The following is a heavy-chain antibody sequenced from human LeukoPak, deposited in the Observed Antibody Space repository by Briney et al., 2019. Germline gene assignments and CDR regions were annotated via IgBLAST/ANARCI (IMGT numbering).Heavy chain of an antibody. Sequence: GGSLSLSCLASGFTYSNYAMRWVRQAPGKALEWVSGITISGKTAYYADSVKGRFTISRDNSKNTLYLQMNSLRADDTAVYFCASGKYRYGDNWFDPWGQGTRVSVSS. D-gene: IGHD5-18*01. V-gene: IGHV3-23*01. J-gene: IGHJ5*02. CDR2: ITISGKTA. CDR3: ASGKYRYGDNWFDP. CDR1: GFTYSNYA.